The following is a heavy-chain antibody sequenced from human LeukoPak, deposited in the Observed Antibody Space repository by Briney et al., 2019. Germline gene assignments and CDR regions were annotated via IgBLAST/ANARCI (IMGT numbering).Heavy chain of an antibody. Sequence: GGSLTLSXAAYGVTFDKFDMHWVRQAPGKGLEWVSVISGNGGSTYYADSVNGGSTTSRNNSKNSLYRQMNSLRPEDPALYYCAKAGRSEGFNFFDFWGQGTLVTVSS. D-gene: IGHD5-24*01. CDR2: ISGNGGST. V-gene: IGHV3-43*02. CDR1: GVTFDKFD. CDR3: AKAGRSEGFNFFDF. J-gene: IGHJ4*02.